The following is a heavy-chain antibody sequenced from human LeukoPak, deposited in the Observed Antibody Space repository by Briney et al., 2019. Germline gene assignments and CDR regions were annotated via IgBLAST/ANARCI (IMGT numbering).Heavy chain of an antibody. CDR2: IYHSGST. D-gene: IGHD2-15*01. CDR1: GGSISSGGYY. V-gene: IGHV4-30-2*01. CDR3: AREGVSALGYYEGGDY. Sequence: SQTLSLTCTVSGGSISSGGYYWSWIRQPPGKGLEWIGYIYHSGSTYYNPSLKSRVTISVDRSKNQFSLKLSSVTAADTAVYYCAREGVSALGYYEGGDYWGQGTLVTVSS. J-gene: IGHJ4*02.